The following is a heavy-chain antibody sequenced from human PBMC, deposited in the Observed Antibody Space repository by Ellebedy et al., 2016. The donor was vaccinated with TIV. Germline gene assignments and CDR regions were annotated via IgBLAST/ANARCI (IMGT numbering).Heavy chain of an antibody. CDR3: AKGLGPGVVGVTLFNY. J-gene: IGHJ4*02. V-gene: IGHV3-23*01. Sequence: GESLKISXAASGFTFTHYVMSWVRQAPGKGLEWISVISASGSDTYYADSVKGRLTTSRDNSKNTLYLQMNSLRAEDTAVYYCAKGLGPGVVGVTLFNYWGQGTLVTVSS. CDR1: GFTFTHYV. D-gene: IGHD1-26*01. CDR2: ISASGSDT.